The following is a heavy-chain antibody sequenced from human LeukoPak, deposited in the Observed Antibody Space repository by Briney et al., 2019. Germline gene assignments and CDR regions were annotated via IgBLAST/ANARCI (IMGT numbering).Heavy chain of an antibody. J-gene: IGHJ6*02. CDR3: ARGQGSGVYYYYYYGMDV. Sequence: SETLSLTCTVSGGSISSYYWSWIQQPPGKGLEWIGYIYYSGSTNYNPSLKSRVTISVDTSKNQFSLKLSSVTAADTAVYYCARGQGSGVYYYYYYGMDVWGQGTTVTVSS. CDR1: GGSISSYY. CDR2: IYYSGST. D-gene: IGHD3-10*01. V-gene: IGHV4-59*01.